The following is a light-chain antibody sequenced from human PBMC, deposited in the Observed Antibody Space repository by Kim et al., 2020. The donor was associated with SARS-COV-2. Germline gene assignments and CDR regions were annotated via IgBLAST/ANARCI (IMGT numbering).Light chain of an antibody. CDR1: SSDVGGYNY. CDR2: DVS. CDR3: CSYAGTSYV. V-gene: IGLV2-11*01. Sequence: PGQSVTISCTGTSSDVGGYNYVSWYQQHPGKAPKLMIYDVSKRPSGVPDRFSGSKSGNTASLTISGLQAEDEADYYCCSYAGTSYVFGTGTKVTVL. J-gene: IGLJ1*01.